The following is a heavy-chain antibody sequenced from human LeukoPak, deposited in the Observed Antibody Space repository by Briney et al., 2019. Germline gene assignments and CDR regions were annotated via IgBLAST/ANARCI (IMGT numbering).Heavy chain of an antibody. CDR2: ISNFGSTI. Sequence: GGSLRLSCAASGFTFSSYEMNWVRQAPGKGLEWVSYISNFGSTIYYADSVKGRFTISRDNSKNTLYLQMNSLRAEDTAVYYCAKILPDTVTADYWGQGTLVTVSS. J-gene: IGHJ4*02. D-gene: IGHD4-11*01. CDR1: GFTFSSYE. V-gene: IGHV3-48*03. CDR3: AKILPDTVTADY.